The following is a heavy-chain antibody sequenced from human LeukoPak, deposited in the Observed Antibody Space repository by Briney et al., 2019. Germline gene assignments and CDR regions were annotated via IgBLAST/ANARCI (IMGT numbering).Heavy chain of an antibody. J-gene: IGHJ4*02. V-gene: IGHV1-3*01. CDR3: ARDRQYYYDSSGYYDY. CDR2: INAGNGNA. Sequence: GASVKVSCKASGYTFTSYAMHWVRQAPGQRLEWMGWINAGNGNAKYSQKFQGRVTITRDTSASTASMELSSLRSEDTAVYYCARDRQYYYDSSGYYDYWGQGTLVTVSS. D-gene: IGHD3-22*01. CDR1: GYTFTSYA.